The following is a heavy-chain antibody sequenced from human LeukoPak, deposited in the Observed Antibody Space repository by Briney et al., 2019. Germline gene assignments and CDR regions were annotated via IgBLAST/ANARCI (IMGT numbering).Heavy chain of an antibody. CDR3: AKVYYDFWSGPAPFDY. J-gene: IGHJ4*02. CDR2: ISGSGGST. V-gene: IGHV3-23*01. D-gene: IGHD3-3*01. CDR1: GFTFSSYA. Sequence: PGGSLRLSCAASGFTFSSYAMSWVRQAPGKGLEWVSGISGSGGSTYYADSVKGRFTISRDNSKNTLYLQMNSLRAEDTAVYYCAKVYYDFWSGPAPFDYWGQGTLVTVSS.